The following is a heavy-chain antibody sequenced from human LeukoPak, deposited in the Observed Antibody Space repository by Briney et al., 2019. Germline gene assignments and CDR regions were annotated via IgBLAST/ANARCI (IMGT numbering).Heavy chain of an antibody. V-gene: IGHV3-23*01. J-gene: IGHJ4*02. CDR1: GFTFSSYA. CDR3: AKEEGGVYYYGSGSYYKDFDY. D-gene: IGHD3-10*01. CDR2: ISGSGGST. Sequence: GRSLRLSCAASGFTFSSYAMSWVRQAPGKGLEWVSAISGSGGSTYYADSVKGRFTISRDNSKNTLYLQMNSLRAEDTAVYYCAKEEGGVYYYGSGSYYKDFDYWGQGTLVTVSS.